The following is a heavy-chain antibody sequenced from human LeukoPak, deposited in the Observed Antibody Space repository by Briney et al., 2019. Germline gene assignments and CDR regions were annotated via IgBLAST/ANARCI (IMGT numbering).Heavy chain of an antibody. CDR1: GGSIRSYY. CDR2: SYYTVST. Sequence: SETLSLTCTVSGGSIRSYYWLWIRQPPGKGLEWIGCSYYTVSTNYNPPLTRRSTIPMHSPKKQFFLNLTALTAPRPALFYCRRVPVGGDFWAFDMGGQGTMV. CDR3: RRVPVGGDFWAFDM. V-gene: IGHV4-59*12. D-gene: IGHD3-3*01. J-gene: IGHJ3*02.